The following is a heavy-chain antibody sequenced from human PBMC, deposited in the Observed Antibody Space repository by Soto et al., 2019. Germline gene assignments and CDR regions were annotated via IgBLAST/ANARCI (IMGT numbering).Heavy chain of an antibody. CDR3: ARDRYGDYYYGMDV. D-gene: IGHD4-17*01. CDR2: IWYDGSNK. J-gene: IGHJ6*02. V-gene: IGHV3-33*01. Sequence: VQLLESGGGLVQPGRSLRLSCAASGFTFSSYGMHWVRQAPGKGLEWVAVIWYDGSNKYYADSVKGRFTISRDNSKNTLYLQMNSLRAEDTAVYYCARDRYGDYYYGMDVWGQGTTVTVSS. CDR1: GFTFSSYG.